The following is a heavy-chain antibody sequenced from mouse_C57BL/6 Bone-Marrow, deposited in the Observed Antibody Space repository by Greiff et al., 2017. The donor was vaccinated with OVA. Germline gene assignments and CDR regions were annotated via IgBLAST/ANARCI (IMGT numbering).Heavy chain of an antibody. Sequence: EVMLVESGGDLVKPGGSLKLSCAASGFTFSSYGMSWVRQTPDKRLEWVATISSGGSYTYYPDSVKGRFTISRDNAKNTLYLQMSSLKSEDTAMYYCASHPDYYGSSYDPYYYAMDYWGQGTSVTVSS. D-gene: IGHD1-1*01. CDR1: GFTFSSYG. J-gene: IGHJ4*01. CDR3: ASHPDYYGSSYDPYYYAMDY. V-gene: IGHV5-6*01. CDR2: ISSGGSYT.